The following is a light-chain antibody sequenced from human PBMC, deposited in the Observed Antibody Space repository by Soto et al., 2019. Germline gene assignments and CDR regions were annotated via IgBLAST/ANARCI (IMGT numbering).Light chain of an antibody. CDR1: QSISIW. CDR3: QQFNSYSWT. Sequence: DIQMTQSPSTLSASVGDRVTITRRASQSISIWVAWYPQKQGKAPKILIYDASSLESGVPSRFSGSGSGTEFTLTISRLQPDDFSTYYCQQFNSYSWTFGQGTKVDIK. CDR2: DAS. V-gene: IGKV1-5*01. J-gene: IGKJ1*01.